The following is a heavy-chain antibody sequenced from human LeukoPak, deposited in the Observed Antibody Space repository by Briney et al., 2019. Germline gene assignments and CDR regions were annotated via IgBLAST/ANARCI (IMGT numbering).Heavy chain of an antibody. D-gene: IGHD3-3*01. Sequence: GRSLRLSCAASGFTFDDYAMHWVRQAPGKGLEWVSGISWNSGSIAYADSVKGRFTISRDNSKNTLYLQMNSLRAEDTAVYYCAKDPAITIFGVVMYYFDYWGQGTLVTVSS. CDR1: GFTFDDYA. V-gene: IGHV3-9*01. CDR2: ISWNSGSI. CDR3: AKDPAITIFGVVMYYFDY. J-gene: IGHJ4*02.